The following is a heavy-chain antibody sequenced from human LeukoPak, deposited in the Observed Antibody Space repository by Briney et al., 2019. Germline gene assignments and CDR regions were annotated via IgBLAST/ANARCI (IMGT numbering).Heavy chain of an antibody. CDR3: ARDTECITIFGVVDARYYYYGMDV. D-gene: IGHD3-3*01. Sequence: ASVKVSCKASGYTFTSYAMHWVRQAPGQGLEWMGWINTNTGNPTYAQGFTGRFVFSLDTSVSTAYLQISSLKAEDTAVYYCARDTECITIFGVVDARYYYYGMDVWGQGTTVTVSS. CDR2: INTNTGNP. CDR1: GYTFTSYA. J-gene: IGHJ6*02. V-gene: IGHV7-4-1*02.